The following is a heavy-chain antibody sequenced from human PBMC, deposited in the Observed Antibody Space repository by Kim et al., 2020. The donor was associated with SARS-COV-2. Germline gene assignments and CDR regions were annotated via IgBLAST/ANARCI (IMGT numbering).Heavy chain of an antibody. V-gene: IGHV4-31*02. D-gene: IGHD2-15*01. CDR3: ARVTCSGGSCYWFDP. Sequence: PSLKSRVNISIDTAKNQFSLKLGSVTAADTVVYYCARVTCSGGSCYWFDPWGQGTLVTVSS. J-gene: IGHJ5*02.